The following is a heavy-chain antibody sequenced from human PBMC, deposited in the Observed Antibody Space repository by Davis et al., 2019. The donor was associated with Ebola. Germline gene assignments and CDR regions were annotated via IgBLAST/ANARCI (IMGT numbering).Heavy chain of an antibody. V-gene: IGHV3-73*01. Sequence: GESLKISCAASGFTFSGSAMHWVRQASGKGLEWVGRIRSKANSYATAYAASVKGRFTISRDDSKNTAYLQMNSLKTEDTAVYYCARDTTVTPPDYWGQGTLVTVSS. D-gene: IGHD4-17*01. CDR1: GFTFSGSA. J-gene: IGHJ4*02. CDR2: IRSKANSYAT. CDR3: ARDTTVTPPDY.